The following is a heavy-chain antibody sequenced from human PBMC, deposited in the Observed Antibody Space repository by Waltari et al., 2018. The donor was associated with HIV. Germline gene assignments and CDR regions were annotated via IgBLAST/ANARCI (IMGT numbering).Heavy chain of an antibody. CDR3: ARGYYDFWSGYPATNWFDP. CDR1: GYTFTGYY. CDR2: INPNSGGT. D-gene: IGHD3-3*01. Sequence: QVQLVQSGAEVKKPGASVKVSCKASGYTFTGYYMHWVRQAPGQGLEWMGWINPNSGGTNYAQKFQGWVTMTMDTSISTAYMELSRLRSDDTAVYYCARGYYDFWSGYPATNWFDPWGQGTLVTVSS. J-gene: IGHJ5*02. V-gene: IGHV1-2*04.